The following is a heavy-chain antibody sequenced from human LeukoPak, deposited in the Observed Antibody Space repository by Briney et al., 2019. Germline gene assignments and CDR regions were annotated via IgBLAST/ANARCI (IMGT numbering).Heavy chain of an antibody. CDR2: FYYSGST. D-gene: IGHD5-18*01. V-gene: IGHV4-39*01. Sequence: PSETLSLTCTVSGDSISSSSYYWGWIRQPPGKGLEWIGSFYYSGSTYYNPSLKSRVTISVDTSKNQFSLKLSSVTATDTAVYYCASLGSWRDTAMVPRYWGQGTLVTVSS. CDR3: ASLGSWRDTAMVPRY. J-gene: IGHJ4*02. CDR1: GDSISSSSYY.